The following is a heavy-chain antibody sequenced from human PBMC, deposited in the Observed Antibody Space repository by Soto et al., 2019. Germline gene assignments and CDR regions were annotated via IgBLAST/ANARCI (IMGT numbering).Heavy chain of an antibody. D-gene: IGHD3-16*01. CDR2: IYHSGST. Sequence: SETLSLTCAVSGGPISSGGYSWSWIRQPPGKGLEWIGYIYHSGSTYYNPSLKSRVTISVDRSKNQFSLKLSSVTAADTAVYYCARIMITFGGAPYGMDVWGQGTTVTVSS. V-gene: IGHV4-30-2*01. J-gene: IGHJ6*02. CDR3: ARIMITFGGAPYGMDV. CDR1: GGPISSGGYS.